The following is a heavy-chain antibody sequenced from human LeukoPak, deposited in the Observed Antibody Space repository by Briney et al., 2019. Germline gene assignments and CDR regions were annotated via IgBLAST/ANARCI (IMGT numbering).Heavy chain of an antibody. V-gene: IGHV4-59*12. Sequence: KSSETLSLTCSVSGDSISGFYWNWIRQSPEKGLEWIAVTHYSGTTNYNPSLESRVTISIDTSRQQFFLKLSSVTAADTAVYYCVLAPNSNWFDFWGQGTRVTVSS. D-gene: IGHD2-8*01. J-gene: IGHJ5*01. CDR1: GDSISGFY. CDR3: VLAPNSNWFDF. CDR2: THYSGTT.